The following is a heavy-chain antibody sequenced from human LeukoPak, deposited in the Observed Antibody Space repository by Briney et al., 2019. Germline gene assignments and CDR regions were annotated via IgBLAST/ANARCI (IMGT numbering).Heavy chain of an antibody. V-gene: IGHV4-61*02. J-gene: IGHJ4*02. D-gene: IGHD3-10*01. CDR2: IYTSGST. CDR3: ARSYGSGSYYDY. Sequence: SQTLSLTCTVSGGSISSGSYYWSWIRQPAGKGLEWIGRIYTSGSTHYNPSLKSRVTISVDTSKNQFSLKLSSVTAADTAVYYCARSYGSGSYYDYWGQGTLVTVSS. CDR1: GGSISSGSYY.